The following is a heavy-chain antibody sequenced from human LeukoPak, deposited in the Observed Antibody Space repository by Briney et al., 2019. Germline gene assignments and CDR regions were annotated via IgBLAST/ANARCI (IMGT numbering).Heavy chain of an antibody. D-gene: IGHD5-24*01. V-gene: IGHV4-59*01. J-gene: IGHJ4*02. CDR1: GGSISSYY. CDR2: IYYSGTT. Sequence: SETLSLTCTVSGGSISSYYWTWIRQPPGKGLEWIGYIYYSGTTNYSPSLQSRVTISVDTSKNQFSLRLSSVTAADTAVYYCAYSSRDGYNYDIDYWGQGTLVTVSS. CDR3: AYSSRDGYNYDIDY.